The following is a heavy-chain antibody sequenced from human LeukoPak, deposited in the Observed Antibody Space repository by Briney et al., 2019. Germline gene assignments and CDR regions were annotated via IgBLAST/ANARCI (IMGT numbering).Heavy chain of an antibody. CDR1: GFTFSSYA. V-gene: IGHV3-23*01. CDR2: ISGSGGST. D-gene: IGHD3-3*01. J-gene: IGHJ4*02. Sequence: GGSLRLSCAASGFTFSSYAMSWVRQAPGKGLEWVSAISGSGGSTYYADSVKGRFTISRDNSKNTLYLQMNSLRAEDTAVYYCAKDRNGDFWSGYEPFDYWGQGTLVTVSS. CDR3: AKDRNGDFWSGYEPFDY.